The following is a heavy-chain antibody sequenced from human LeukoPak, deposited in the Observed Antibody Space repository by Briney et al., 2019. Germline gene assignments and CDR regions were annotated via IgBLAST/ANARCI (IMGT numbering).Heavy chain of an antibody. CDR2: IYTSGST. V-gene: IGHV4-4*07. D-gene: IGHD5-24*01. CDR1: GGSISSYY. CDR3: ASRFRDGYNWDWFDP. Sequence: SETLSLTCTVSGGSISSYYWSWIRQPAGKGLEWIGRIYTSGSTNYNPSLKSRVTMSVDTSKNQFSLKLSSVTAADTAVYYCASRFRDGYNWDWFDPWGQGTLVTVSS. J-gene: IGHJ5*02.